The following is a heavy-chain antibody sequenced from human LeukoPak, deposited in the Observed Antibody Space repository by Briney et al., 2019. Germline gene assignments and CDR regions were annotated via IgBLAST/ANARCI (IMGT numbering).Heavy chain of an antibody. CDR3: ARGARQWLVSFDY. CDR2: ISSSSSYI. Sequence: GGSLRLSCAASGFTFSSYSMNWVRQAPGKGLEWVSSISSSSSYIYYADSVKGRFTISRDNAKNSLYQQMNSLRAEDTAVYYCARGARQWLVSFDYWGQGTLVTDSS. V-gene: IGHV3-21*01. D-gene: IGHD6-19*01. CDR1: GFTFSSYS. J-gene: IGHJ4*02.